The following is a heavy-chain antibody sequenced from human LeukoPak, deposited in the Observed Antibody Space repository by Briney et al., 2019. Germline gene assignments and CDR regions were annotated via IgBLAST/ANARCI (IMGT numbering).Heavy chain of an antibody. J-gene: IGHJ4*02. D-gene: IGHD6-13*01. CDR1: GGSFSGYY. Sequence: SETLSLTCAVYGGSFSGYYWSWIRQPPGKGLEWIGEINHSGSTNYNPSLKSRVTISVDTSKNQFSLKLSSVTAADTAVYYCARHSSSWYVYFDYWGQGTLVTVSS. CDR2: INHSGST. V-gene: IGHV4-34*01. CDR3: ARHSSSWYVYFDY.